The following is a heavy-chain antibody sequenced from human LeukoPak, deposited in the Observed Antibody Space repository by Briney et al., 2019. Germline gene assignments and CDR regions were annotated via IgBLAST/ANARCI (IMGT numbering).Heavy chain of an antibody. V-gene: IGHV4-59*08. D-gene: IGHD2-2*02. CDR1: GGSISSYY. Sequence: PSETLSLTCSVSGGSISSYYWSWIRQPPGKGLEWIGYIYDSGSTNYNPSLKSRVTISVDTSKNQFSLKLSSVTAADTAVYYCARHGSHTPVDYWGQGTLVTV. J-gene: IGHJ4*02. CDR3: ARHGSHTPVDY. CDR2: IYDSGST.